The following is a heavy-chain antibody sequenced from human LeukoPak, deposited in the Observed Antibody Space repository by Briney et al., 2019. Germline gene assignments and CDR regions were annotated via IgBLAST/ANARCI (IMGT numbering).Heavy chain of an antibody. CDR3: AKVNGIVVVTAVDY. D-gene: IGHD2-21*02. J-gene: IGHJ4*02. CDR2: IYSGGST. Sequence: GGSLRLSCAASGFTVSSNYMSWVRQAPGKGLEWVSVIYSGGSTYYADSVKGRFTISRHNSKNTLYLQMNSLRAEDTAVYYCAKVNGIVVVTAVDYWGQGTLVTVSS. V-gene: IGHV3-53*01. CDR1: GFTVSSNY.